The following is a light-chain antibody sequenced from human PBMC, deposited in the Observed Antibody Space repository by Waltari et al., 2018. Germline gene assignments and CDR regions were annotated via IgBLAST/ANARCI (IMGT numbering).Light chain of an antibody. Sequence: QSALTQPASVSGSPGQSITISCTGTISAVGTYNLVFWYQQHPGKAPKLIIYEDNKRPSGVSDRLSGSKSGNTASLTISGLQAEDEADYYCCTYVGRTTFHVTFGGGTKLTVL. CDR2: EDN. CDR3: CTYVGRTTFHVT. V-gene: IGLV2-23*02. CDR1: ISAVGTYNL. J-gene: IGLJ2*01.